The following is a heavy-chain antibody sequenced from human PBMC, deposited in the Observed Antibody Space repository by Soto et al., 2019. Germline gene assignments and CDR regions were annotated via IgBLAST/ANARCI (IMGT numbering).Heavy chain of an antibody. D-gene: IGHD1-1*01. CDR1: GFTFSSYA. Sequence: GGSLRLSCAASGFTFSSYALSWVRQAPGKGLEWVTAISGSGGSTYYAESVKGRYNISRDNSKNTLKLQRKSLRAEDTTEKYRAKEFRPSWNDRLRFDPWGQGTLVTVSS. V-gene: IGHV3-23*01. J-gene: IGHJ5*02. CDR3: AKEFRPSWNDRLRFDP. CDR2: ISGSGGST.